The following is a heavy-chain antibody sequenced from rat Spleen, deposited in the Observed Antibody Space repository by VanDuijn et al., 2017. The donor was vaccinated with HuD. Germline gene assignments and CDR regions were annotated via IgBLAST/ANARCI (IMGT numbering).Heavy chain of an antibody. J-gene: IGHJ2*01. V-gene: IGHV5-31*01. CDR3: STAGSGLDYYYAGGFDY. CDR1: GFTFNNYW. Sequence: EVQLVESGGGLVQPGRSLKLSCVASGFTFNNYWMTWIRQAPGKGLEWVASITNAAGSTYYRDSVKGRFTVSRDNAKSTLNLQMDSLRSEDTATYYCSTAGSGLDYYYAGGFDYWGQGVMVTVSS. CDR2: ITNAAGST. D-gene: IGHD1-6*01.